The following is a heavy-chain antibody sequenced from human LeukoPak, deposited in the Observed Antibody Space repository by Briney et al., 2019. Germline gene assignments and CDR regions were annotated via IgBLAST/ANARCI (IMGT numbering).Heavy chain of an antibody. CDR1: GFTFSSYG. J-gene: IGHJ4*02. CDR3: AKRHSSSWSLDY. CDR2: ISGSGGST. Sequence: GGSLRLSCAASGFTFSSYGMSWVRQAPGKGLEWVSAISGSGGSTYYADSVKGRFTISRDNSKNTLYLQMNSLRAEDTAVYYCAKRHSSSWSLDYWGQGTLVTVSS. V-gene: IGHV3-23*01. D-gene: IGHD6-13*01.